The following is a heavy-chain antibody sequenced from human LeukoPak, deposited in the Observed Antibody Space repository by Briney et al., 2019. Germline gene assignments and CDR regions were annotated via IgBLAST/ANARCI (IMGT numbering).Heavy chain of an antibody. CDR1: GGSISTYY. CDR2: IYYSGST. J-gene: IGHJ6*02. D-gene: IGHD2-15*01. CDR3: ARGRCSGGSCYSSYYYYGMDV. V-gene: IGHV4-59*08. Sequence: SETLSLTCTVSGGSISTYYWSWIRQPPGKGLEWIGYIYYSGSTNYNPSLKSRVTISVDTSKNQFSLKLNSVTAADTAVYYCARGRCSGGSCYSSYYYYGMDVWGQGTTVTVSS.